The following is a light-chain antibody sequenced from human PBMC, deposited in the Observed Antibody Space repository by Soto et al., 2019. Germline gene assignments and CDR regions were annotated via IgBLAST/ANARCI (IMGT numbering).Light chain of an antibody. CDR1: QNVGTK. CDR2: GAS. CDR3: QQYDPWPPLT. Sequence: EIVMTQSPATLSVSPGERATLSCRASQNVGTKLAWYQQKPGQAPRLLIYGASTRATDIPARFSGSGSGTEFTLTISSLQSEDFAVYYGQQYDPWPPLTFGGGTKVEIK. V-gene: IGKV3-15*01. J-gene: IGKJ4*01.